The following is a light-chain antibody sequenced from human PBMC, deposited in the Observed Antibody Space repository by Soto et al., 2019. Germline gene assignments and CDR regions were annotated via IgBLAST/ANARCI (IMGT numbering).Light chain of an antibody. V-gene: IGKV3-20*01. CDR1: QSVSSSF. Sequence: EIVLPQSPGTLSLSPGERATLSCRASQSVSSSFLAWYQQKPGQAPRLLIYGASSRATGIPDRFSGSGSGTDFTLTITRLEPEDFAVYYCQQYGSSPVTFGQGTRLEIK. J-gene: IGKJ5*01. CDR3: QQYGSSPVT. CDR2: GAS.